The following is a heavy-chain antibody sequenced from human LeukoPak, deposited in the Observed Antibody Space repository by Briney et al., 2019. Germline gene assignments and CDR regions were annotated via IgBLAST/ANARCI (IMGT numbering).Heavy chain of an antibody. Sequence: PGGSLRLSCAASGFTFSSYSMNWVRQAPGKGLEWVSSISSSSSYIYYADSVKGRFTISRDNAKNSLYLQMNSLRAEDTAVYYCARDFKGLKDFDYWGQGTLVTVSS. CDR2: ISSSSSYI. J-gene: IGHJ4*02. D-gene: IGHD4/OR15-4a*01. V-gene: IGHV3-21*01. CDR3: ARDFKGLKDFDY. CDR1: GFTFSSYS.